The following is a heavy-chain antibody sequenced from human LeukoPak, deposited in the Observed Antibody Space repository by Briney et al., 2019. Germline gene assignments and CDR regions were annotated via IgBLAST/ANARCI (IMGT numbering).Heavy chain of an antibody. V-gene: IGHV3-23*01. D-gene: IGHD1-26*01. Sequence: GSLRLSCTGSGFPFRRYAMGWIRPAPGKWLEWDTPLYGSGDSTHYAVPGKGRFALCRDNSKNTLYLQMHSLRAQGRAVQYRANQEELRHPFDYWGQGTLVTVSS. J-gene: IGHJ4*02. CDR2: LYGSGDST. CDR3: ANQEELRHPFDY. CDR1: GFPFRRYA.